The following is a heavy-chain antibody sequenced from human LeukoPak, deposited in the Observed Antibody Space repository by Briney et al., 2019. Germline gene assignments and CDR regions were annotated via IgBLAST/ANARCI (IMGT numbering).Heavy chain of an antibody. J-gene: IGHJ4*02. D-gene: IGHD6-6*01. CDR2: IWYDGSNK. V-gene: IGHV3-33*01. CDR3: ARAPAGIAARPPDY. CDR1: GFTFSSYG. Sequence: SGGSLRLSCAASGFTFSSYGMHWVRQAPGKGLEWVAVIWYDGSNKYYADSVKGRFTISRDNSKNTLYLQMNSLRAEDTAVYYCARAPAGIAARPPDYWGQGTLVTVSS.